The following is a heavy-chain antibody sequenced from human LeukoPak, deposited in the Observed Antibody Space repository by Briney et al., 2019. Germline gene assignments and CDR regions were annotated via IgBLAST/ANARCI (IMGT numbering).Heavy chain of an antibody. CDR2: ISGSGGGT. V-gene: IGHV3-23*01. Sequence: GGPLRLSCAASGFTFTSYAMSWVRQAPGKGLEWVSSISGSGGGTFYADSVKGRVTISRDNSKNTLYLQMNSLRAEDTAVYYCASRASSGNYYYYYYMDVWGKGTTVTISS. CDR1: GFTFTSYA. CDR3: ASRASSGNYYYYYYMDV. J-gene: IGHJ6*03. D-gene: IGHD3-22*01.